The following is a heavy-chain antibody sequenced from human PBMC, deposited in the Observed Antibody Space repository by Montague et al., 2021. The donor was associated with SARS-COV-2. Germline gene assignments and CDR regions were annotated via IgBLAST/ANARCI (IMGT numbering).Heavy chain of an antibody. V-gene: IGHV4-4*02. CDR1: GASISSSHW. CDR3: ARGEWLRGGMDV. J-gene: IGHJ6*02. D-gene: IGHD5-12*01. CDR2: VFDSGST. Sequence: SETLSLTCAVSGASISSSHWWSWFRQPPGNGLEWIGHVFDSGSTNYNPSLKSRVTISVDTSKNQFSLKLSSVTAADTAVYYCARGEWLRGGMDVWGQGTTVTVSS.